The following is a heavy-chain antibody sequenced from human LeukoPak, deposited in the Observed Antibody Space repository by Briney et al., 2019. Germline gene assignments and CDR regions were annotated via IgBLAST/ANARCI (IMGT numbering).Heavy chain of an antibody. CDR1: GFTFSSYA. CDR3: ARGTLNIPGEHGAFDY. D-gene: IGHD1-14*01. J-gene: IGHJ4*02. Sequence: GGSLRLSCAASGFTFSSYAMSWVRQAPGKGLEWVSTISNSDGSTYYADSVKGRFTISRDNSENTLYLQMNSLRAEDTAVYYCARGTLNIPGEHGAFDYWGQGTLVTVSS. V-gene: IGHV3-23*01. CDR2: ISNSDGST.